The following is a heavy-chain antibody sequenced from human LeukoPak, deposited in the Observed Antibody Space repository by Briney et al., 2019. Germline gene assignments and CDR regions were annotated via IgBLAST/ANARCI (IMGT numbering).Heavy chain of an antibody. V-gene: IGHV4-59*08. J-gene: IGHJ4*02. CDR3: ARQWLQLWVFDY. CDR1: GGSISSYY. D-gene: IGHD5-18*01. CDR2: IYYSGST. Sequence: KPSETLSLTCTVSGGSISSYYWSWIRQPPGKGLEWIGYIYYSGSTNYNPSLKSRVTISVDTSKNQFSLKLSSVTAADTAVYYCARQWLQLWVFDYWGQGTLVTVSS.